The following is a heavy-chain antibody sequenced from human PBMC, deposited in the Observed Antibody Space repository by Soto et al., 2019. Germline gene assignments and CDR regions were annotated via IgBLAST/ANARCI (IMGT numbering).Heavy chain of an antibody. D-gene: IGHD2-2*01. CDR1: GFTFSNYW. J-gene: IGHJ4*02. CDR3: ARDLGGYASH. CDR2: INTDGSTT. V-gene: IGHV3-74*01. Sequence: EVQLVESGGGLVQPGGSLRLSCAASGFTFSNYWMHWVRQAPGKGPVWVSSINTDGSTTNYADSVKGRFTISRDNAKNTLYLQTNGRGAEDTAVYYVARDLGGYASHWGQGTLVPVSS.